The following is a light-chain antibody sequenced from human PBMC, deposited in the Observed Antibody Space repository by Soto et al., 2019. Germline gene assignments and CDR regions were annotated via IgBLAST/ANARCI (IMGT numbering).Light chain of an antibody. CDR1: QGVSSGH. J-gene: IGKJ5*01. Sequence: EIVLTQSPGTLSLSPVERATLSCRASQGVSSGHIAWYQQKPGQAPRLLIYDASNRATGIPARFSGSGSGTDFTLTISSLEPEDFAVYYCQQRSNWPITFGQGTRLEIK. CDR2: DAS. V-gene: IGKV3-11*01. CDR3: QQRSNWPIT.